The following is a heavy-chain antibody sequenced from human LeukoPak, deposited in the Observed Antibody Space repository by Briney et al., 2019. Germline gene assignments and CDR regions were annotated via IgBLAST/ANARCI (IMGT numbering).Heavy chain of an antibody. CDR1: GLTFRSYG. J-gene: IGHJ4*02. V-gene: IGHV3-30*18. CDR2: ISYDGGSK. CDR3: AKGDCSSGTCSPFDY. Sequence: GGSLRLSCAASGLTFRSYGMHGVRQAPGKGLEWVAVISYDGGSKYYADSVKGRFTISRDNSKNTLYLQMNSLRPEDTAVYYCAKGDCSSGTCSPFDYWGQGTLVTVSS. D-gene: IGHD2-15*01.